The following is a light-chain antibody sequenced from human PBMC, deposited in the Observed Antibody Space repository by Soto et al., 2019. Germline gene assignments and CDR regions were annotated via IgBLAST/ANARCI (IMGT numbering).Light chain of an antibody. Sequence: QSVLTQPPSVSGAPGQRVTISCTGSSSNIGAGYEVHWYQQLPGTAPKLLMYADNNRPSGVPDRFSGSKSGTSASLAITGLQDEDETDYYCQSYDSRLSAYVFGGGTKLTVL. CDR1: SSNIGAGYE. CDR2: ADN. CDR3: QSYDSRLSAYV. V-gene: IGLV1-40*01. J-gene: IGLJ3*02.